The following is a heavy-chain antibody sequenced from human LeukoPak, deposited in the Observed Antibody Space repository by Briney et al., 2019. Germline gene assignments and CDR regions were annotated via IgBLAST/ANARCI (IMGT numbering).Heavy chain of an antibody. V-gene: IGHV3-7*01. CDR3: AKSPYYGSGSYYTDYYYYMDV. CDR1: GFAFRSYW. CDR2: IRPDGSGK. J-gene: IGHJ6*03. Sequence: GGSLRLSCAASGFAFRSYWMTWVRQAPGKGLEWVANIRPDGSGKNYVDSVKGRFTISRDNSKNTLYLQMNSLRAEDTAVYYCAKSPYYGSGSYYTDYYYYMDVWGKGTTVTVSS. D-gene: IGHD3-10*01.